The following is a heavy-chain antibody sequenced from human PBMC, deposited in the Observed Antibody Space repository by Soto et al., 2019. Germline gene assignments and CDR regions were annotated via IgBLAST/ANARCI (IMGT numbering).Heavy chain of an antibody. D-gene: IGHD3-3*01. V-gene: IGHV4-61*01. CDR2: VYYTGRT. Sequence: QVQLQESGPGLVKPSETLSLTCTVSGGSFKSGSYSWSWIRLPPGKGLEWIGGVYYTGRTRYNPFLKSRVSITMDTSKNQFSLKLDSVTAADTGVFFCARDFAYFDSWGQGTLVTVSS. CDR1: GGSFKSGSYS. J-gene: IGHJ4*02. CDR3: ARDFAYFDS.